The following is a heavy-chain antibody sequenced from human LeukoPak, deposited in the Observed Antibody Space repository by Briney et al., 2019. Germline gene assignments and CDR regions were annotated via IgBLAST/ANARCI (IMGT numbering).Heavy chain of an antibody. D-gene: IGHD3-22*01. CDR1: GYTFTGYY. Sequence: ASVKVSCKASGYTFTGYYMHWVRQAPGQGLEWMGWINPNSGGTNYAQKFQGRVTMTRDTSTSTVYMELSSLRSEDTAVYYCARDDYDSSGRVVYWGQGTLVTVSS. CDR2: INPNSGGT. V-gene: IGHV1-2*02. CDR3: ARDDYDSSGRVVY. J-gene: IGHJ4*02.